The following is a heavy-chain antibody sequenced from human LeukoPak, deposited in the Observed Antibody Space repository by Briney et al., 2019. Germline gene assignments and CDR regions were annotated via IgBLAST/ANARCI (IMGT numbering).Heavy chain of an antibody. V-gene: IGHV3-30*18. J-gene: IGHJ6*02. Sequence: GGSLRLSCAASGFTFRSYGMHWVRQAPGKGLEWVAVISYDGSNKYYADSVKGRFTISRDNSKNTLYLQMNSLRAEDTAVYYCAKGEWEPGNYYYYGMDVWGQGTTVTVSS. CDR3: AKGEWEPGNYYYYGMDV. D-gene: IGHD1-26*01. CDR1: GFTFRSYG. CDR2: ISYDGSNK.